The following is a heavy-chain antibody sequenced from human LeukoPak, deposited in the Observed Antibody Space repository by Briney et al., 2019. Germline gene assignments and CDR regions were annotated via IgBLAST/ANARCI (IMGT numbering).Heavy chain of an antibody. CDR3: AREEGGSYYFDY. CDR2: IIPIFGTA. Sequence: PGGSLRLSCAASGFTFSSYAISWVRQAPGQGLEWMGGIIPIFGTANYAQKFQGRVTITADESTSTAYMELSSLRSEDTAVYYCAREEGGSYYFDYWGQGTLVTVSS. CDR1: GFTFSSYA. D-gene: IGHD1-26*01. V-gene: IGHV1-69*01. J-gene: IGHJ4*02.